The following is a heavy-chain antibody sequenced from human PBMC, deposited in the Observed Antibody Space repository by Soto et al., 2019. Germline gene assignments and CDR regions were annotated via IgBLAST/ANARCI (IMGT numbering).Heavy chain of an antibody. Sequence: SATQSLTCVVSGGSFSTYYYNWIRQSPGKGLEWIGEINHSGSNNYSPSLKSRVTMSLDTSKNQFSLKLTSVTAADTAVYYCARGGSNDWQVAFDIWGQGTMVTVSS. V-gene: IGHV4-34*01. CDR2: INHSGSN. CDR3: ARGGSNDWQVAFDI. J-gene: IGHJ3*02. D-gene: IGHD3-9*01. CDR1: GGSFSTYY.